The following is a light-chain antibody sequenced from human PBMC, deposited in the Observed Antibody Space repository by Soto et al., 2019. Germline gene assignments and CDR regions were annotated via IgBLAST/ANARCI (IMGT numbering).Light chain of an antibody. J-gene: IGLJ2*01. CDR2: DDS. CDR1: NIGGKS. CDR3: HVWDSSSDHAV. Sequence: SSELTQPPSVSVAPGQTASITCGGNNIGGKSVNWYQQKPGQAPVVVVYDDSDRPSGIPERFSGSNSAHTATLTISRVEAGDEADYYCHVWDSSSDHAVFGGGTKLTVL. V-gene: IGLV3-21*02.